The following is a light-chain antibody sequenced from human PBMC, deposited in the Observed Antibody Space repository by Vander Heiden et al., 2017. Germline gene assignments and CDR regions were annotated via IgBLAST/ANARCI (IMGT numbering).Light chain of an antibody. CDR3: SSYTSSSTRV. Sequence: QPALTQPASVSGSPGQPITISCTGTSSDVGGYNYVSWYQQHPGKAPKLTIYDVSTRPSGVSNRFSGSKSGNTASLTISGLQAEDEADYYCSSYTSSSTRVFGGGTKLTVL. V-gene: IGLV2-14*01. CDR1: SSDVGGYNY. J-gene: IGLJ3*02. CDR2: DVS.